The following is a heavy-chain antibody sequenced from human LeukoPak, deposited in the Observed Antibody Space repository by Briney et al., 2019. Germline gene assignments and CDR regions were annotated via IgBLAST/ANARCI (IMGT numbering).Heavy chain of an antibody. CDR3: ARHMPVGATTGDFDY. Sequence: GESLKISCQGSGYTFTTYWIGWVRQMPGEGLEWMGIIYPGDSDTRYSPSFQGQVTISADKSISTAYLQWSGLKASDTAMYYCARHMPVGATTGDFDYWGQGTLVTVSS. D-gene: IGHD1-26*01. V-gene: IGHV5-51*01. CDR2: IYPGDSDT. J-gene: IGHJ4*02. CDR1: GYTFTTYW.